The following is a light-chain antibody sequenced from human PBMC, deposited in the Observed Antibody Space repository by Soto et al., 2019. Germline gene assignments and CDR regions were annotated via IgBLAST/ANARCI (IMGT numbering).Light chain of an antibody. Sequence: EIVLTQSPGTLSLSPGERATLSCRASQTVSSNFLAWYQQKPGQAPRLLIYSASSRATGIPDRFSGSGSGTDFTLTISGLEPEDFAMYYCQEYCSTSHTFGLGTKVEIK. V-gene: IGKV3-20*01. CDR3: QEYCSTSHT. J-gene: IGKJ2*01. CDR1: QTVSSNF. CDR2: SAS.